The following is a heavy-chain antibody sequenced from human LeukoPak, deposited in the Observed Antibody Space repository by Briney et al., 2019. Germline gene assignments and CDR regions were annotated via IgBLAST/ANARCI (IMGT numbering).Heavy chain of an antibody. CDR3: ARGDAFSGDH. V-gene: IGHV1-46*01. Sequence: ASVKVSCKASGYTFTSYDINWVRHAPGQGLEWMGIINPSGGSTSYAQKFQGRVTMTRDTSTSTVYMELSSLRSEDTAVYYCARGDAFSGDHWGQGTLVTVSS. CDR2: INPSGGST. CDR1: GYTFTSYD. J-gene: IGHJ4*02. D-gene: IGHD3-16*01.